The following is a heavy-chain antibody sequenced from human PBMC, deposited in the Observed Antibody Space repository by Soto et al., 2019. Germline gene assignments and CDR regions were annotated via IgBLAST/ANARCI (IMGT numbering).Heavy chain of an antibody. CDR1: GFTFSGYW. V-gene: IGHV3-74*01. CDR2: INPDGGGT. D-gene: IGHD6-19*01. CDR3: VRELRSGWYDY. Sequence: PGGSLRLSCAASGFTFSGYWMHWVRQAPGKGLAWVSRINPDGGGTSYVDSVKGRFTISRDNAKNTLYLQMNSLRAEDAAVYYCVRELRSGWYDYWGQGTLVTVSS. J-gene: IGHJ4*02.